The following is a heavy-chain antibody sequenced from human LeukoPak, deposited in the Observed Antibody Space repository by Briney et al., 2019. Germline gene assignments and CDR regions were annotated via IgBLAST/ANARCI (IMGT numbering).Heavy chain of an antibody. D-gene: IGHD3-10*01. CDR1: GFTFSSNA. Sequence: GGSLRLSCAASGFTFSSNAMSWVRQAPGKGLEWVSGISGNGGNTYYADSVKGRFTISRDNSKSTLFLQMNSLRAEDTAVYYCAKGGLYYSTDYWGQGTLVTVSS. CDR3: AKGGLYYSTDY. CDR2: ISGNGGNT. J-gene: IGHJ4*02. V-gene: IGHV3-23*01.